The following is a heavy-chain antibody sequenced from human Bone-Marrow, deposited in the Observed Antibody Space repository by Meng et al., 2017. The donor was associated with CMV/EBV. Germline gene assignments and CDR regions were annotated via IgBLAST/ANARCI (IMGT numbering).Heavy chain of an antibody. CDR1: GFTLSIYE. Sequence: ESLKISCAASGFTLSIYEMNWVRQAPGKGLDWIGEINHSGSTNYNPSLKSRVTISVDTSKNQFSLKLSSVTAADTAVYYCARGYILRSIVVVIAMGLTDWGQGTLVTVSS. D-gene: IGHD2-21*01. CDR3: ARGYILRSIVVVIAMGLTD. CDR2: INHSGST. V-gene: IGHV4-34*01. J-gene: IGHJ4*02.